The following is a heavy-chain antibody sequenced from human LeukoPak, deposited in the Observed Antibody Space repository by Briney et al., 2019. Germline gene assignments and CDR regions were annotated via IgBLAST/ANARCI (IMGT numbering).Heavy chain of an antibody. CDR1: GFTFSSYW. CDR2: INSDGSST. D-gene: IGHD6-13*01. CDR3: ARKAAGLTFDY. J-gene: IGHJ4*02. V-gene: IGHV3-74*01. Sequence: GGSLRLSCAAAGFTFSSYWMDWVRHAQGKGMGWVSRINSDGSSTNYADSVKGRFTISRGNAENTLYLQMNSLRAEDTAVYYCARKAAGLTFDYWGQGTLVTVSS.